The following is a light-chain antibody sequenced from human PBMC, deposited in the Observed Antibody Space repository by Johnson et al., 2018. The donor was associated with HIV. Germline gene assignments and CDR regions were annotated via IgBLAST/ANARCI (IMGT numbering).Light chain of an antibody. CDR2: DNN. CDR1: SSNIGNNY. V-gene: IGLV1-51*01. J-gene: IGLJ1*01. CDR3: GTWDSNLRKV. Sequence: QSVLTQPPSVSAAPGQKVTISCSGSSSNIGNNYVSWYQQLPGTAPKLLIYDNNKRPSGIPDRFSGSKSGTSDTLGITGLQTGDEADYYCGTWDSNLRKVFGTGTKVTVL.